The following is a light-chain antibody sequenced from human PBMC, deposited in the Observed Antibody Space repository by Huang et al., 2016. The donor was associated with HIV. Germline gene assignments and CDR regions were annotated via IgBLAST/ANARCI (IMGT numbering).Light chain of an antibody. Sequence: EIVLTQSPATLSLSPGERATLSCRASQSVSSSLAWYQQKPGQAPRLLIYDASNRATGVPARFRGSGSGTDCTLTISSLEPEDFAVYYCQQRSVLTSLTFGGGTKVENK. CDR2: DAS. V-gene: IGKV3-11*01. CDR3: QQRSVLTSLT. J-gene: IGKJ4*01. CDR1: QSVSSS.